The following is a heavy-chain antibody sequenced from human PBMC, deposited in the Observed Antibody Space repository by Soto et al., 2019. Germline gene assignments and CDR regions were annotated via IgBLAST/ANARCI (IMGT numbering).Heavy chain of an antibody. D-gene: IGHD5-12*01. CDR3: AKDPTRRWLQLIPYY. CDR2: ISYDGSNK. J-gene: IGHJ4*02. V-gene: IGHV3-30*18. CDR1: GFTFSSYG. Sequence: PGGSLRLSCAASGFTFSSYGMHWVRQAPGKGLEWVAVISYDGSNKYYADSVKGRFTISRDNSKNTLYLQMNSLRAEDTAVYYCAKDPTRRWLQLIPYYWGQGTLVTVSS.